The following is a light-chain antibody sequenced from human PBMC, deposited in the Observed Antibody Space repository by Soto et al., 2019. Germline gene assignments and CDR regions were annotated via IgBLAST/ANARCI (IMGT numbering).Light chain of an antibody. CDR1: QSVSSY. CDR2: DAS. V-gene: IGKV3-11*01. CDR3: QQRSNWPLT. Sequence: EIVLTQSPATLSLSPGERATLSCRPSQSVSSYLAWYQHKPGQAPRLLIYDASNRATGIPARFSGSGSGTDFTLTISSLEPEDFAVYYCQQRSNWPLTFGGGTKVEIK. J-gene: IGKJ4*01.